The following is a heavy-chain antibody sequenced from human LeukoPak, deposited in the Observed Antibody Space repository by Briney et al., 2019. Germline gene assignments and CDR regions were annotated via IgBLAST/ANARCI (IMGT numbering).Heavy chain of an antibody. V-gene: IGHV3-23*01. CDR1: GFTFSSYG. CDR2: IGVSDDT. CDR3: TKDYGGDPFDY. J-gene: IGHJ4*02. D-gene: IGHD4-23*01. Sequence: PGGSLRLSCAASGFTFSSYGMSWVRQAPGKGLEWVSVIGVSDDTSYVDSVKGRFTISRDNSKNTLYLQVNSLRVEDTAVYYCTKDYGGDPFDYWGQGTLVTVSS.